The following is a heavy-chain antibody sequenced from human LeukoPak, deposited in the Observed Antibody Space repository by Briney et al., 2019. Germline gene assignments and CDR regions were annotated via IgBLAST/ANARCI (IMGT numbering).Heavy chain of an antibody. CDR3: ASGTTGTTGFNY. V-gene: IGHV3-21*01. CDR1: GFSFSDYT. CDR2: ISSGSAYI. D-gene: IGHD1-7*01. Sequence: GGSLRLSCTASGFSFSDYTMNWVRQAPGKGLEWLSSISSGSAYIHYADSVKGRFTISRDNAKNSLNLQMSSLRAEDTAVYYSASGTTGTTGFNYWGQGTLVTVSS. J-gene: IGHJ4*02.